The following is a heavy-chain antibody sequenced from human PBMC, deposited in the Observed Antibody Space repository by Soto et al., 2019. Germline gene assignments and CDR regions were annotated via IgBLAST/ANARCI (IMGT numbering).Heavy chain of an antibody. D-gene: IGHD3-22*01. CDR1: GFTFNSYV. CDR2: ISGSAGTT. V-gene: IGHV3-23*01. J-gene: IGHJ4*02. Sequence: GGSLRLSCAASGFTFNSYVMTWVRQAPGKGLEWVSSISGSAGTTFYADSVKGRFTVSRDTSKNTLYLQMNNLRADDTAEYYCARTFYSESGGYYYWGQGALVTVSS. CDR3: ARTFYSESGGYYY.